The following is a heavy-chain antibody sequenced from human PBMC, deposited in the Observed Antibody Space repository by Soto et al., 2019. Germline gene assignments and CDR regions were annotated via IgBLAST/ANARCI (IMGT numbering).Heavy chain of an antibody. Sequence: QVQLQESGPGLVKPSETLSLTCTVSGGSISSYYWSWIRQPPGKGLEWIGYIYYSGSTNYNPSLKSRVTISLDTSKNQFSLKLSSVPAADTAVYYCGAVAGTVYYYGMDVWGQGTTVTVSS. J-gene: IGHJ6*02. CDR2: IYYSGST. D-gene: IGHD6-19*01. CDR1: GGSISSYY. V-gene: IGHV4-59*01. CDR3: GAVAGTVYYYGMDV.